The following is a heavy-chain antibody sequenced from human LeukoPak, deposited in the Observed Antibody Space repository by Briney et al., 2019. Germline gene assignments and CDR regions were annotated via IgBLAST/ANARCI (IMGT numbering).Heavy chain of an antibody. D-gene: IGHD1-26*01. J-gene: IGHJ4*02. V-gene: IGHV3-72*01. CDR1: GFTFSSYG. CDR3: ARGRSGSYSRIDY. Sequence: GGSLRLSCAASGFTFSSYGMHWVRQAPGKGLEWVGRTRNKANSYTTEYAASVKGRFTISRDDSKNSLYLQMNSLKTEDTAVYYCARGRSGSYSRIDYWGQGTLVTVSS. CDR2: TRNKANSYTT.